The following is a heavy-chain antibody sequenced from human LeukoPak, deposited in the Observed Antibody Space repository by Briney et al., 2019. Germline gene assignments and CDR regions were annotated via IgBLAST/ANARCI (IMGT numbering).Heavy chain of an antibody. V-gene: IGHV3-48*03. Sequence: PGGSLRLSCAASGFTFSSYEMNWVRQAPGKGLEWVSYISSSGSTIYYADSMKGRFTISRDNAKNSLYLQMNSLRAEDTAVYYCAREDRYDSSGPRKNAFDIWGQGTMVTVSS. CDR3: AREDRYDSSGPRKNAFDI. CDR2: ISSSGSTI. CDR1: GFTFSSYE. J-gene: IGHJ3*02. D-gene: IGHD3-22*01.